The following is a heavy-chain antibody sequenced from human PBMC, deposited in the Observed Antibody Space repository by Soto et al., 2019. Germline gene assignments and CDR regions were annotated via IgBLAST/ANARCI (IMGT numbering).Heavy chain of an antibody. CDR2: IYYSGST. V-gene: IGHV4-30-4*01. D-gene: IGHD3-9*01. CDR1: GGSLSSGDYY. J-gene: IGHJ5*02. Sequence: SGTLSLTCTLSGGSLSSGDYYWSWLRQPPGKGLEWIGYIYYSGSTYYNPSLKSRVTISVDTSKNQFSLKLSSVTAADTAVYYCARLYYDISTGDQSWGQGTLVTVSS. CDR3: ARLYYDISTGDQS.